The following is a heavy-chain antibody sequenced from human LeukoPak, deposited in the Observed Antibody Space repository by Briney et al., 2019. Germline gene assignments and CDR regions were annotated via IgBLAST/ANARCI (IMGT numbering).Heavy chain of an antibody. V-gene: IGHV4-59*08. D-gene: IGHD3-22*01. CDR3: ARHVRYYDSSGYYPFDN. CDR1: GGSISSYY. J-gene: IGHJ4*02. CDR2: IYYSGST. Sequence: PSETLSLTCTVSGGSISSYYWSWIRQPPGKGLEWIGYIYYSGSTNYNPSLKSRVTISVDTSKNQFSLKLSSVTAADTAVYYCARHVRYYDSSGYYPFDNWGQGTLVTVSS.